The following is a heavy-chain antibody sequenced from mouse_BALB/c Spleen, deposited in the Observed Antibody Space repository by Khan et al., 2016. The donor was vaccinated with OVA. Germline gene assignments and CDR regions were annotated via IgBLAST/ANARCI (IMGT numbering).Heavy chain of an antibody. Sequence: EVKLEESGPGLVKPSQSLSLICTVTGYSITSDYAWNWIRQFPGNKLEWMGFISYSGNTKYNPSLKSRISITRDTSKNQFFLQLNSVTTEDTATYYCARVYGGDFDYWGQGTTRTVSS. CDR3: ARVYGGDFDY. CDR1: GYSITSDYA. D-gene: IGHD1-1*01. J-gene: IGHJ2*01. V-gene: IGHV3-2*02. CDR2: ISYSGNT.